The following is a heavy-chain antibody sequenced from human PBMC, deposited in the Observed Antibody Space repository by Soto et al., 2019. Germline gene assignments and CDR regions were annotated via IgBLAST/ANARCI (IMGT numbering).Heavy chain of an antibody. V-gene: IGHV4-38-2*02. CDR3: ARDGDFEYVWGSYRPPPFDF. Sequence: PSATLALTCTFSGYSIISGHFWGWIRQPPGKGLEWIGSSDHSGSTYVNPSLKSRVTISVDTSKNQFSLRLSSVTAADTAVYYCARDGDFEYVWGSYRPPPFDFWGHGVLVTVSS. CDR1: GYSIISGHF. J-gene: IGHJ4*01. D-gene: IGHD3-16*02. CDR2: SDHSGST.